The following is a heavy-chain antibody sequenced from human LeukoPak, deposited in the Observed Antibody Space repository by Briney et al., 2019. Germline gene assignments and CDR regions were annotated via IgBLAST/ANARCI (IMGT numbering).Heavy chain of an antibody. J-gene: IGHJ6*02. D-gene: IGHD3-10*01. V-gene: IGHV1-8*01. CDR3: ARALNYYGSGSYSNYYYDMDV. CDR2: MNPNSGNT. CDR1: GYTFTSYE. Sequence: ASVKVSCKASGYTFTSYEINWVRQATGQGLEWMGWMNPNSGNTGYAQKFQGRVTMTRNTSISTAYMELSSLRSEDTAVYYCARALNYYGSGSYSNYYYDMDVWGQGTTVTVSS.